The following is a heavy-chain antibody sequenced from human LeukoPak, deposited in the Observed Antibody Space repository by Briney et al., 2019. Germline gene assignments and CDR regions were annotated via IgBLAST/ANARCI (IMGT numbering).Heavy chain of an antibody. CDR2: IYYSGST. D-gene: IGHD5-24*01. CDR3: ARGDGYNSYYYYYYMDV. V-gene: IGHV4-59*01. J-gene: IGHJ6*03. CDR1: GGSISSYY. Sequence: SETLSLTCTVPGGSISSYYWSWIRQPPGKGLEWIGYIYYSGSTNYNPSLKSRVTISVDTSKNQFSLKLSSVTAADTAVYYCARGDGYNSYYYYYYMDVWGKGTTVTVSS.